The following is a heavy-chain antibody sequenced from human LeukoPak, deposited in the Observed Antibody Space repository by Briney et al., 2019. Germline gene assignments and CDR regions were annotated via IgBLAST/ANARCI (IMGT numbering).Heavy chain of an antibody. J-gene: IGHJ4*02. Sequence: SETLSLTCTVSGYSISSGYHWGWIRQPPGKGLEWIGSIYHSGSTYYNPSLKSRVTISVDTSKNQFSLKLSSVTAADTAVYYCARGQFLYSTGWPSTIRFDYWGRGALVTVSS. CDR2: IYHSGST. CDR3: ARGQFLYSTGWPSTIRFDY. V-gene: IGHV4-38-2*02. CDR1: GYSISSGYH. D-gene: IGHD6-19*01.